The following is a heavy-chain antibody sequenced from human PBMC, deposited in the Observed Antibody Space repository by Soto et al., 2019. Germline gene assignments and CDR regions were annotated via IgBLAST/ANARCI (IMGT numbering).Heavy chain of an antibody. J-gene: IGHJ6*02. CDR2: IYYSGST. D-gene: IGHD6-19*01. Sequence: QVQLQESGPGLVKPSETLSLTCTVSGGSVSSGSYYWSWIRQPPGKGLDWIGYIYYSGSTNYNPSLKSRVTISVDTSKNQFSLKLSSVTAADTDVYYCARGIEGWYQGRYYYGMDVWGQGTTVTVSS. CDR1: GGSVSSGSYY. CDR3: ARGIEGWYQGRYYYGMDV. V-gene: IGHV4-61*01.